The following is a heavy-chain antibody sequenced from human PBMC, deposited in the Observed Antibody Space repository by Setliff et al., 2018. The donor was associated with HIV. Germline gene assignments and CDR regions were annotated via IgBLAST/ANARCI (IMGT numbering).Heavy chain of an antibody. J-gene: IGHJ4*02. Sequence: VSCKASGYTFISYAIHWVRQAPGQSLEWMGWITGGSGNTKYSEKFQGRVTLTRDTSASTAYMELSSLRSEDTAVYYCARKGSGSSFDFEYWGQGTLVTVSS. CDR1: GYTFISYA. CDR2: ITGGSGNT. CDR3: ARKGSGSSFDFEY. D-gene: IGHD3-10*01. V-gene: IGHV1-3*01.